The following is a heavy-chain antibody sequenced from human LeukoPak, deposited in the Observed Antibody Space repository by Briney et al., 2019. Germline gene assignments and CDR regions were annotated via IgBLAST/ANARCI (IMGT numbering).Heavy chain of an antibody. J-gene: IGHJ4*02. CDR1: GFTFSSYA. V-gene: IGHV3-30-3*01. D-gene: IGHD6-13*01. CDR2: ISYDGSNK. CDR3: ARESDKWQQLVSY. Sequence: GGSLRLSCAASGFTFSSYAMHWVRQAPGKGLEWEAVISYDGSNKYYADSVKGRFTISRDNSKNTLYLQMNSLRAEDTAVYYCARESDKWQQLVSYWGQGTLVTVSS.